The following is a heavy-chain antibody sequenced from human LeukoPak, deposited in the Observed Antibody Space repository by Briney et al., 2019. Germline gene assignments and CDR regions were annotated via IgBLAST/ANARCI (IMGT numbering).Heavy chain of an antibody. CDR1: GFTVSSNY. V-gene: IGHV3-53*01. CDR3: AKMGYWQAIDY. J-gene: IGHJ4*02. Sequence: GGSLRLSCAASGFTVSSNYMSWVRQAPGKGLEWVSVIYSGGSTYYADSVKGRFTISRDNSKNTLYLQMNSLRAEDTAVYYCAKMGYWQAIDYWGQGTLVTVSS. D-gene: IGHD2-8*01. CDR2: IYSGGST.